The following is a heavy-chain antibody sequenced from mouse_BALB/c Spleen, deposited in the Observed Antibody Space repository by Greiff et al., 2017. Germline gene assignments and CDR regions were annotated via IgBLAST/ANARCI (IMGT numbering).Heavy chain of an antibody. Sequence: EVKVVESGGGLVQPGGSRKLSCAASGFTFSSFGMHWVRQAPEKGLEWVAYISSGSSTIYYADTVKGRFTISRDNPKNTLFLQMTSLRSEDTAMYYCARRFDQYYAMDYWGQGTSVTVSS. J-gene: IGHJ4*01. CDR3: ARRFDQYYAMDY. V-gene: IGHV5-17*02. CDR1: GFTFSSFG. CDR2: ISSGSSTI.